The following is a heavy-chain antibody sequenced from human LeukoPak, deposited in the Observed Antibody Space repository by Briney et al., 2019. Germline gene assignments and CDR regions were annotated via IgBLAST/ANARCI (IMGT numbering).Heavy chain of an antibody. CDR2: INTKIDGGTT. CDR1: GFTFSSYS. Sequence: GGSLRLSCAASGFTFSSYSMNWVRQAPGKGLEWVGRINTKIDGGTTDYAAPVKGRFTISRDDSKNTLYLQMNSLKTEDTAVYYCTTIPGYSSNWYYPDYWGQGTLVTVSS. D-gene: IGHD6-13*01. V-gene: IGHV3-15*01. J-gene: IGHJ4*02. CDR3: TTIPGYSSNWYYPDY.